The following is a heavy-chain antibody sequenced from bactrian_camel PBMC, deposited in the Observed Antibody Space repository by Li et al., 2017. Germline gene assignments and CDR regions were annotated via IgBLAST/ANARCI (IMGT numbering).Heavy chain of an antibody. V-gene: IGHV3S6*01. CDR2: ISTDYGST. CDR1: GDTSNSVC. J-gene: IGHJ4*01. D-gene: IGHD2*01. CDR3: AALYTGISDCYSTSLAPASFDY. Sequence: VQLVESGGGSVQAGGSLRLSCSVYGDTSNSVCMDWFRKTPGKEREGVAAISTDYGSTYYADSVKGRFTNSQDIAKRTVYLQMNSLKPEDTAIYYCAALYTGISDCYSTSLAPASFDYWGQGTQVTVS.